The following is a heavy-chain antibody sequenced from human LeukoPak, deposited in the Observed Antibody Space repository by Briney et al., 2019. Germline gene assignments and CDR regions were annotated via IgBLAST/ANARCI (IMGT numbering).Heavy chain of an antibody. V-gene: IGHV4-61*01. CDR2: IYYSGST. J-gene: IGHJ4*02. Sequence: SGTLSLTCTVSGGSVSSGSYYWSWIRQPPGKGLEWIGYIYYSGSTNYNPSLKSRVTISVDTSKNQFSLKLSSVTAADTAVYYCARGGALDYWGQGTLVTVSS. D-gene: IGHD3-16*01. CDR3: ARGGALDY. CDR1: GGSVSSGSYY.